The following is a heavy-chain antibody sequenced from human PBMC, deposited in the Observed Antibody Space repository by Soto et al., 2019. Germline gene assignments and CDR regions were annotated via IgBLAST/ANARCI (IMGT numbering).Heavy chain of an antibody. CDR2: INPSGGIT. CDR3: ARDVGGNCFDH. V-gene: IGHV1-46*01. D-gene: IGHD2-15*01. Sequence: QVQLVQSGAEVKKPGASVKISCKASGFTFTSYHMHWVRQAPGQGLEWMGVINPSGGITSYAQKSQGRVTMTRDTSTSTVYMELSSLRSEDTAVYYCARDVGGNCFDHWGQGTLVTVSS. J-gene: IGHJ4*02. CDR1: GFTFTSYH.